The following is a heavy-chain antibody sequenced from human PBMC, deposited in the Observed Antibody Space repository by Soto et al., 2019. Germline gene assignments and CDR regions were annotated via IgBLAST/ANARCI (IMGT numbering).Heavy chain of an antibody. CDR1: GYSFTSYW. V-gene: IGHV5-51*03. Sequence: GESLKISXKGSGYSFTSYWIGWVRQMPGKGLEWMGIIYPGDSDTRYSPSLQGQVTISADKSISTAYLQWSSLKASDTAMYYCARRITMVWGVTNDAFDIWGQGTMVTVSS. D-gene: IGHD3-10*01. CDR2: IYPGDSDT. J-gene: IGHJ3*02. CDR3: ARRITMVWGVTNDAFDI.